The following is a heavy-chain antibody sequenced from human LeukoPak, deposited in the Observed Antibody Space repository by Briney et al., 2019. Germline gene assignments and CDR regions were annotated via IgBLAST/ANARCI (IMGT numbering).Heavy chain of an antibody. Sequence: ASETLSLTCTVSGGSISSSSYYWGWIRQPPGKGLEWIGSIYYSGSTYYNPSLKSRVTISVDTSKNQFSLKLSSVTAADTAVYYCARQGVQLERRSMDVWGKGTTVTISS. V-gene: IGHV4-39*01. D-gene: IGHD1-1*01. CDR1: GGSISSSSYY. J-gene: IGHJ6*03. CDR3: ARQGVQLERRSMDV. CDR2: IYYSGST.